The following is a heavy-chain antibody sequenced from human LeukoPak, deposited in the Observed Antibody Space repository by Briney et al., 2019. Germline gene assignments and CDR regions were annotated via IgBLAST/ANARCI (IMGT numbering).Heavy chain of an antibody. CDR1: GGSISSYY. D-gene: IGHD3-16*01. CDR3: ARGDAGGSA. CDR2: LFCRRSP. V-gene: IGHV4-59*01. J-gene: IGHJ5*02. Sequence: SETLSLTCTVSGGSISSYYWSWIRQPPGKGLKWIGNLFCRRSPNYNPSLKSRVTISVDTSKNQFSLKLSSVTAADTAVYYCARGDAGGSAWGQGTLVTVSS.